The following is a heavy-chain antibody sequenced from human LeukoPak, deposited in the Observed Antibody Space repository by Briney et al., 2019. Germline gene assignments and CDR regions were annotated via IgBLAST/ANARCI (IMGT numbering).Heavy chain of an antibody. CDR2: IYHSGNT. D-gene: IGHD3-10*01. CDR1: GGSISSNNW. Sequence: SGTLSLSCAVSGGSISSNNWWSWVRQPPGKGLEWIGEIYHSGNTNYNPSLKSRVTISVDTSKNQFSLKLSSVTAADTAVYYCAREPFGELLTFDYWGQGTLVTVSS. J-gene: IGHJ4*02. V-gene: IGHV4-4*02. CDR3: AREPFGELLTFDY.